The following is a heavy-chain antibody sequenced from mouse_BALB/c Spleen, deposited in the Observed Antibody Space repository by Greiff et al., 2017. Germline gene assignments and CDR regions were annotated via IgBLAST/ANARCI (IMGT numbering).Heavy chain of an antibody. CDR3: ARDAKRENWSWCAY. D-gene: IGHD4-1*01. CDR2: SRHKANDYTT. CDR1: GFTFSDFY. J-gene: IGHJ3*01. Sequence: EVKVVESGGGLVQPGGSLRLSCATSGFTFSDFYMEWVRQPPGKRLEWIAASRHKANDYTTEYSASVKGRFIVSRDTSQSILYLQMNALRAEDTAIYYCARDAKRENWSWCAYWGQGTLVTVSA. V-gene: IGHV7-1*02.